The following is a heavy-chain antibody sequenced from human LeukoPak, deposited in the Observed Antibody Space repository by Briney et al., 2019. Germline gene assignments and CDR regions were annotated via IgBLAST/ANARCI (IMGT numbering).Heavy chain of an antibody. CDR1: GGTFSSYA. V-gene: IGHV1-69*13. CDR2: IIPIFGTA. Sequence: ASVKVSCKASGGTFSSYAISWVRQAPGQGLEWMGGIIPIFGTANYAQKFQGRVTITADESTSTAYMELSSLRSEDTAVYYCAADLGGSYRYYFDYWGQGTLVTVSS. J-gene: IGHJ4*02. CDR3: AADLGGSYRYYFDY. D-gene: IGHD1-26*01.